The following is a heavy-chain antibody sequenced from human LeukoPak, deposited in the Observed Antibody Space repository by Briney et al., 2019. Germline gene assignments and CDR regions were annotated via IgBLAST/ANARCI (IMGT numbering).Heavy chain of an antibody. CDR1: GYTFTGYY. V-gene: IGHV1-18*04. D-gene: IGHD3-9*01. J-gene: IGHJ4*02. CDR2: ISAYNGNT. Sequence: GSVKVSCKASGYTFTGYYMHWVRQAPGQGLEWMGWISAYNGNTNYAQKLQGRVTMTTDTSTSTAYMELRSLRSDDTAVYYCARDQYYDILTGYRPPDYWGQGTLVTVSS. CDR3: ARDQYYDILTGYRPPDY.